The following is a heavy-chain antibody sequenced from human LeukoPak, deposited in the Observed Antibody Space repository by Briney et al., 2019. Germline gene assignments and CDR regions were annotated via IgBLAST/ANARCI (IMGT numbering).Heavy chain of an antibody. Sequence: SETLSLTCTVSGGSIISNNHYWGWTRQPPGKGLEWFGSISYSGGTAYNPSLRSRVTISVDTSKNQFSLKLSSVTAADTAVYYCARATQYDFWSGYYTPPRYYYYGMDVWGQGTTVTVSS. CDR3: ARATQYDFWSGYYTPPRYYYYGMDV. V-gene: IGHV4-39*07. J-gene: IGHJ6*02. CDR1: GGSIISNNHY. CDR2: ISYSGGT. D-gene: IGHD3-3*01.